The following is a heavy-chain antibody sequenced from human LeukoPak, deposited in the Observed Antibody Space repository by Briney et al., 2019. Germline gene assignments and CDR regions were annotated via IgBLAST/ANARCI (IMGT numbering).Heavy chain of an antibody. J-gene: IGHJ4*02. Sequence: GGSLRLSCAASGFTFSSYSMNWVRQAPGKWLEWVSSISSSSSYIYYADSVKGRFTISRDNAKNSLYLQMNSLRAEDTAVYYCARGRSIAVAGADYWGQGTLVTVSS. CDR1: GFTFSSYS. D-gene: IGHD6-19*01. CDR3: ARGRSIAVAGADY. CDR2: ISSSSSYI. V-gene: IGHV3-21*01.